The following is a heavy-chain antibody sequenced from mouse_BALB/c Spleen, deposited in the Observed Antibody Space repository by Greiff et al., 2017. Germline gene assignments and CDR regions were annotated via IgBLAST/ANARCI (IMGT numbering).Heavy chain of an antibody. CDR2: IRNKANGYTT. J-gene: IGHJ3*01. CDR1: GFTFTDYY. D-gene: IGHD2-4*01. V-gene: IGHV7-3*02. Sequence: EVQGVESGGGLVQPGGSLRLSCATSGFTFTDYYMSWVRQPPGKALEWLGFIRNKANGYTTEYSASVKGRFTISRDNSQSILYLQMNTLRAEDSATYYCARDYDYDGPFAYWGQGTLVTVSA. CDR3: ARDYDYDGPFAY.